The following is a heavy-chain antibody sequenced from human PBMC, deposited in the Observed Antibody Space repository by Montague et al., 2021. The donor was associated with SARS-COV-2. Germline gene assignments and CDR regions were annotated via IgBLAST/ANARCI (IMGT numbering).Heavy chain of an antibody. D-gene: IGHD1-1*01. V-gene: IGHV6-1*01. J-gene: IGHJ6*02. CDR1: GDSVSSLSPT. Sequence: CAISGDSVSSLSPTSNWLTSSPPSALELVCRPYYRSKWYNDYAVSVRGRVTINPDTSKNQFSLQLNSVTPEDTAIYYCTSGREGNYNVMDVWGQGTTVTVSS. CDR2: PYYRSKWYN. CDR3: TSGREGNYNVMDV.